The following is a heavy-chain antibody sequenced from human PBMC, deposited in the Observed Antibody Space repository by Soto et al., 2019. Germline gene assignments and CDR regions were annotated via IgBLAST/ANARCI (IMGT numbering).Heavy chain of an antibody. D-gene: IGHD2-15*01. CDR1: GYTFTSYY. CDR3: ARVYCSGGSCYGIDY. CDR2: INPSSGT. V-gene: IGHV1-46*01. Sequence: QVQLVQSGAEVKKPGASVKVSCKASGYTFTSYYMHWVRQAPGQGLEWMGIINPSSGTSYAQKFQCRVTMTRDTSTSTVYMELSSLRSEDTAVYYCARVYCSGGSCYGIDYWGQGTLVTVSS. J-gene: IGHJ4*02.